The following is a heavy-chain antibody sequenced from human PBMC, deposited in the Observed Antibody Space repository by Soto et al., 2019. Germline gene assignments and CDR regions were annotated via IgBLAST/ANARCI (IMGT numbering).Heavy chain of an antibody. CDR2: IWYDGSNK. J-gene: IGHJ4*02. CDR1: GFTFSSYG. V-gene: IGHV3-33*01. CDR3: ARPSGATGYFDY. D-gene: IGHD6-19*01. Sequence: GGSLRLSCAASGFTFSSYGMHWVRQAPGKGLEWVAVIWYDGSNKYYADSVKGRFTISRDNSKNTLYLQMNSLRAEDTAVYYCARPSGATGYFDYWGQGTLVTVSS.